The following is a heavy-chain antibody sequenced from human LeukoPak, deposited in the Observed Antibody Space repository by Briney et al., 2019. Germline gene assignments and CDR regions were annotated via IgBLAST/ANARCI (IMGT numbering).Heavy chain of an antibody. CDR2: INHSGST. CDR1: GGSFSGYY. CDR3: ARNKLGYCSGGSCSGFDP. J-gene: IGHJ5*02. D-gene: IGHD2-15*01. Sequence: SETLSLTCAVYGGSFSGYYWSWIRQPPGKGLEWSGEINHSGSTNYNPSLKRRVTISVDTSKNQFSLKLSSVTAADTAVYYCARNKLGYCSGGSCSGFDPWGQGTPVTVSS. V-gene: IGHV4-34*01.